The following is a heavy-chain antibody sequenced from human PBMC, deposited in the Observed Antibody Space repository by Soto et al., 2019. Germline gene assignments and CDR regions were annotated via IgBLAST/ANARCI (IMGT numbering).Heavy chain of an antibody. CDR1: GFTFSRYA. V-gene: IGHV3-30-3*01. CDR2: VSFDGSNE. J-gene: IGHJ6*02. D-gene: IGHD4-17*01. CDR3: ARPRMTTTTRYHGMDV. Sequence: QVQLVESGGGVVQPGGSLRLSCSASGFTFSRYAMHWVRQAPGEGLDWVAVVSFDGSNEYYAESVRGRFTISRDTSKNTLYLQMNSLRPEDTAVYFCARPRMTTTTRYHGMDVWGRVTQVTVSS.